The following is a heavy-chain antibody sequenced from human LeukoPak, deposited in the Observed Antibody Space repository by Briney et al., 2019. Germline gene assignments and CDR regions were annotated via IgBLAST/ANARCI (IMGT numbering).Heavy chain of an antibody. V-gene: IGHV4-4*02. CDR2: IYYTGNT. J-gene: IGHJ4*02. Sequence: MPSGTLSLTCAVSGGSITSNWWSWVRQPPGKGLEWIGEIYYTGNTNYNPSLKSRVTISVDTSKNQFSLKLSSVTAADTAVYYCARGSKEFRSSFDYWGQGTLVTVSS. CDR1: GGSITSNW. D-gene: IGHD6-13*01. CDR3: ARGSKEFRSSFDY.